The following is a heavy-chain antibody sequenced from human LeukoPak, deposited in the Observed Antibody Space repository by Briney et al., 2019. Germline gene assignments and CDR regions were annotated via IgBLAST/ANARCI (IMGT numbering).Heavy chain of an antibody. Sequence: ASVKVSCKASGGTFSSYAISWVRQAPGQGLEWMGGIIPIFGTANYAQKFQGRVTITADESTSTAYMELRSLRSDDTAVYYCARDLQNYYDSSGWVVWYYYYYGMDVWGQGTTVTVSS. CDR2: IIPIFGTA. V-gene: IGHV1-69*13. J-gene: IGHJ6*02. CDR3: ARDLQNYYDSSGWVVWYYYYYGMDV. D-gene: IGHD3-22*01. CDR1: GGTFSSYA.